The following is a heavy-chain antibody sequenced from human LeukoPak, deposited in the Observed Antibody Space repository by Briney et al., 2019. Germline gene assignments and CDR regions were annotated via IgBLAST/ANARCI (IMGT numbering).Heavy chain of an antibody. CDR1: GFTFSSYG. CDR3: AKDYVWGSYRYVFDY. Sequence: GRSLRLSCAASGFTFSSYGMHWVGQAPGKGLEWVAVISYDGSNKYYADSVKGRFTISRDNSKNTLYLQMSSLRAEDTAVYYCAKDYVWGSYRYVFDYWGQGTLVTVSS. D-gene: IGHD3-16*02. J-gene: IGHJ4*02. CDR2: ISYDGSNK. V-gene: IGHV3-30*18.